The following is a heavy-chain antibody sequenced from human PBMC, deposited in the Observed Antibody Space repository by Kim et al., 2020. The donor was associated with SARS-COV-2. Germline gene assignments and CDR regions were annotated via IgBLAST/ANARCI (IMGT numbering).Heavy chain of an antibody. CDR3: ARDNRQLVDYYYGMDV. V-gene: IGHV4-31*03. J-gene: IGHJ6*02. CDR2: IYYSGST. Sequence: SETLSLTCTVSGGSISSGGYYWSWIRQHPGKGLEWIGYIYYSGSTYYNPSLKSRVTISVDTSKNQFSLKLSSVTAADTAVYYCARDNRQLVDYYYGMDVWGQRTTVTVSS. D-gene: IGHD6-6*01. CDR1: GGSISSGGYY.